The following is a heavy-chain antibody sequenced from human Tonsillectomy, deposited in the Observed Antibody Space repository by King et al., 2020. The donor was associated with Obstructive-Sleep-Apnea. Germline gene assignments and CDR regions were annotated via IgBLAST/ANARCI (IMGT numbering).Heavy chain of an antibody. CDR2: MSYDGSNK. Sequence: VQLVESGGGVVQPGRSLRLSCAASGFTLRSYTMYWVRQAPGRGLEGVALMSYDGSNKNYADSVKGRFPISRDSSKNTLYLQMNSLKGDDTAVYYCATHLWFGERWGAFDIWGQGTMVTVSS. CDR3: ATHLWFGERWGAFDI. J-gene: IGHJ3*02. V-gene: IGHV3-30*04. CDR1: GFTLRSYT. D-gene: IGHD3-10*01.